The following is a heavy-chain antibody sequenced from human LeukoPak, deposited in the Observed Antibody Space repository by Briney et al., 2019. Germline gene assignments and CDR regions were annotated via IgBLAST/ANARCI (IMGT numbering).Heavy chain of an antibody. CDR2: ISYDGSNK. V-gene: IGHV3-30*18. Sequence: GGSLRLSCAASGFTFSSYGMHWVRQAPGKGLEWVAVISYDGSNKYYADSVKGRFTISRDNSKNTLYLQMNSLRAEDTAVYYCAKDPRYSYGTYGMDVWGQGTTVTVSS. J-gene: IGHJ6*02. CDR1: GFTFSSYG. D-gene: IGHD5-18*01. CDR3: AKDPRYSYGTYGMDV.